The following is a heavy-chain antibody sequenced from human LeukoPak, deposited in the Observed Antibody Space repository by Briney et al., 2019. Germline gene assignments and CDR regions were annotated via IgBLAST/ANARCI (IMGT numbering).Heavy chain of an antibody. CDR2: IIPIFGTA. CDR1: GGTFSSYA. CDR3: ARSSDEAYYYYVDV. J-gene: IGHJ6*03. Sequence: GASVKVSCKASGGTFSSYAISWVRQAPGQGLEWMGGIIPIFGTADYAQKFQGRVTITTDESTSTAYMELSSLRSEDTAVYYGARSSDEAYYYYVDVWSKGSTVTVSS. D-gene: IGHD2-2*01. V-gene: IGHV1-69*05.